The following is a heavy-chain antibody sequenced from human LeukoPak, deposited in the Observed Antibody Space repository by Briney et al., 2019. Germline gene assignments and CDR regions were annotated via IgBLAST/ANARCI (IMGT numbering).Heavy chain of an antibody. CDR2: IKQDGSEK. Sequence: GGSLRLSCAVSGFTFSSYWMTWVRQAPGKGLEWVANIKQDGSEKYYVDSVKGRFTISRDNAKNSLYLQMSSLRAEDTAVYYCARDGRAGSGYYRKDDYWGQGTLVTVSS. J-gene: IGHJ4*02. CDR3: ARDGRAGSGYYRKDDY. CDR1: GFTFSSYW. D-gene: IGHD3-22*01. V-gene: IGHV3-7*01.